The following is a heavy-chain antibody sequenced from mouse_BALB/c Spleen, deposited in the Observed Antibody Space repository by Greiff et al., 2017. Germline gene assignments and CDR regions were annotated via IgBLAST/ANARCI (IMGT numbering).Heavy chain of an antibody. J-gene: IGHJ2*01. CDR3: TLLRLPYYFDY. V-gene: IGHV1S81*02. Sequence: VQLQQPGAELVKPGASVKLSCKASGYTFTSYWMHWVKQRPGQGLEWIGEINPSNGRTNYNEKFKSKATLTVDKSSSTAYMQLSSLTSEDSAVYYCTLLRLPYYFDYWGQGTTLTVSS. D-gene: IGHD1-2*01. CDR2: INPSNGRT. CDR1: GYTFTSYW.